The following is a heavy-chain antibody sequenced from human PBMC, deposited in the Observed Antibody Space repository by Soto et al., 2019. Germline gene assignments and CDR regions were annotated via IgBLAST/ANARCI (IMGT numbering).Heavy chain of an antibody. CDR1: GGTFSNYA. CDR2: IIPISGTA. J-gene: IGHJ6*02. Sequence: QVQLVQSGAEVKKPGSSVKVSCKASGGTFSNYAISWVRQAPGQGLEWMGGIIPISGTANYAQKLQGRVTITAGESTSTAYMELGSLRSEDTAVYYCARSQGSSTSLEIYYYYYYGMDVWGQGTTVTVSS. CDR3: ARSQGSSTSLEIYYYYYYGMDV. V-gene: IGHV1-69*01. D-gene: IGHD2-2*01.